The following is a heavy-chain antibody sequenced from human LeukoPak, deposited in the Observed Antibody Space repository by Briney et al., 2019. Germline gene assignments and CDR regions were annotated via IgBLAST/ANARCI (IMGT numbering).Heavy chain of an antibody. CDR2: IYTSGST. CDR1: GGSISSGSYY. D-gene: IGHD2-21*01. CDR3: ARGVLWPRTHNAFDI. Sequence: PSETLSLTCTVSGGSISSGSYYWSWIRQPAGKGLEWIGRIYTSGSTNYNPSLKSRVTISVDTSKNQFSLKLSSVTAADTAVYYCARGVLWPRTHNAFDIWGQGTMVTVSS. J-gene: IGHJ3*02. V-gene: IGHV4-61*02.